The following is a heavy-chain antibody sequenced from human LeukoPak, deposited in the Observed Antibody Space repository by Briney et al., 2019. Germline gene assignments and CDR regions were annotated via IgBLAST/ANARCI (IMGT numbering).Heavy chain of an antibody. CDR1: GFTFSSYG. Sequence: GGSLRLSCAASGFTFSSYGMHWVRQAPGKGLEWVAVIWYDGSNKYYADSVKGRFTISRDNSKNTLYLQMNSLRAEDTAVYYCARSPDVHTRFDYWGQGTLVTVSS. CDR3: ARSPDVHTRFDY. D-gene: IGHD1-1*01. J-gene: IGHJ4*02. V-gene: IGHV3-33*01. CDR2: IWYDGSNK.